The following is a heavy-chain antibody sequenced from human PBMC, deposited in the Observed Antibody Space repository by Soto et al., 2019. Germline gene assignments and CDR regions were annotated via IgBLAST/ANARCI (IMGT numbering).Heavy chain of an antibody. D-gene: IGHD7-27*01. CDR2: LIDGGGGT. Sequence: EVLLLESGGGLVQPGGSLRLSCAASGFTFANHPLSWVRRAPGKGLEWGSALIDGGGGTYYAGSVRGRFTISRDNSNNTLYLQMNSLRADDTAVYYCANYLLTPSYYGMDVWGQGTTVTVSS. CDR3: ANYLLTPSYYGMDV. J-gene: IGHJ6*02. CDR1: GFTFANHP. V-gene: IGHV3-23*01.